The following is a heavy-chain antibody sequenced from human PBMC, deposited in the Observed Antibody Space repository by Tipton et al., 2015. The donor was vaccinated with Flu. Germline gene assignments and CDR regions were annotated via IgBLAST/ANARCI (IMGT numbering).Heavy chain of an antibody. V-gene: IGHV4-4*02. CDR3: ARSTYYYGSGSADY. D-gene: IGHD3-10*01. CDR1: GGSISSSNW. J-gene: IGHJ4*02. Sequence: TLSLTCAVSGGSISSSNWWSWVRQPPGKGLEWIGEISHSGSTNYNPSLKSRVTISVDTSKNQFSLKLSSVTAADTAVYYCARSTYYYGSGSADYWGQGTLVTVSS. CDR2: ISHSGST.